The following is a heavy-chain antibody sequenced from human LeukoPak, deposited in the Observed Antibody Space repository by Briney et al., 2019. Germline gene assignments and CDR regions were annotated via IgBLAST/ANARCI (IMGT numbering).Heavy chain of an antibody. CDR3: ARAIAARRGFDP. V-gene: IGHV1-2*02. D-gene: IGHD6-6*01. Sequence: ASVKVSCKASGYTFTGYYMHWVRQAPGQGLEWMGWTNPNSGGTNYAQKFQGRVTMTRDTSISTAYMELSRLRSDDTAVYYCARAIAARRGFDPWGQGTLVTVSS. CDR1: GYTFTGYY. J-gene: IGHJ5*02. CDR2: TNPNSGGT.